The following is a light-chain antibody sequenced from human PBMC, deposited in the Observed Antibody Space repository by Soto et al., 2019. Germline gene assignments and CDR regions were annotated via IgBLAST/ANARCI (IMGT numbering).Light chain of an antibody. Sequence: EIVLTQSPATLSLSPGERATLSCRASQSVNSNLAWYQQRPGQAPRLLLYEASNRATGIPARFSGSGSGTDFALTIGDLAPEDSAVYYCQQGAGWPPLTFGGGTNVEIK. V-gene: IGKV3-11*01. CDR3: QQGAGWPPLT. CDR2: EAS. J-gene: IGKJ4*01. CDR1: QSVNSN.